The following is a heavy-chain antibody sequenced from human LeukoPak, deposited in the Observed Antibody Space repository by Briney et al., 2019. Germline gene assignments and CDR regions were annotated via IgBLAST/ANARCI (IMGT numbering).Heavy chain of an antibody. Sequence: PGGSLRLSCAASGFTFSSYEMNWVRQAPGKGLEWVSYISSSGSTIYYADSVKGRFTISRDNAKNSLYLQMNSLRAEDTAVYYCARGVAGYSSSWYSRWFDPWGQGTLVTVSS. CDR1: GFTFSSYE. CDR2: ISSSGSTI. D-gene: IGHD6-13*01. CDR3: ARGVAGYSSSWYSRWFDP. J-gene: IGHJ5*02. V-gene: IGHV3-48*03.